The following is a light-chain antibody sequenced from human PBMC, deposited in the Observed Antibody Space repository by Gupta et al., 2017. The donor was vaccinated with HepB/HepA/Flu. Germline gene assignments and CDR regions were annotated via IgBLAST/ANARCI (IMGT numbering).Light chain of an antibody. CDR2: GAS. CDR1: QRVSSSY. Sequence: VLPPSPGTPSLSPAVRATLSCSASQRVSSSYLAWYQQRPGQAPRLLIYGASSRATGSSDRFSGSGSGTDFTLTISSLEPEDFAGYYCQQDNSCPWTFGQGTKVE. V-gene: IGKV3-20*01. J-gene: IGKJ1*01. CDR3: QQDNSCPWT.